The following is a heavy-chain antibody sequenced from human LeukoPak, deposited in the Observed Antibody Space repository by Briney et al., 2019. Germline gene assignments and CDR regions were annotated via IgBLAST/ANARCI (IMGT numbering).Heavy chain of an antibody. Sequence: KPSETLSLTCTVSGGSISSYYWSWIRQPPGKALEWLALIYWDDDKRYSPSLKSRLTITKDTSKNQVVLTMTNMDPVDTATYYCARSLPSEYYDSSGYYSTPWYFEYWGQGTLVTVSS. CDR1: GGSISSYYW. J-gene: IGHJ4*02. CDR3: ARSLPSEYYDSSGYYSTPWYFEY. D-gene: IGHD3-22*01. V-gene: IGHV2-5*08. CDR2: IYWDDDK.